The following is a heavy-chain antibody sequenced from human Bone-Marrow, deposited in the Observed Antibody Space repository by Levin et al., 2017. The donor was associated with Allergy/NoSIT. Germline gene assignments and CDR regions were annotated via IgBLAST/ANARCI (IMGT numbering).Heavy chain of an antibody. CDR1: GGSFSGYY. Sequence: SETLSLTCAVYGGSFSGYYWSWIRQPPGKGLEWIGEINHSGSTNYNPSLKSRVTISVDTSKNQFSLKLSSVTAADTAVYYCASSTQWLVPFFDYWGQGTLVTVSS. J-gene: IGHJ4*02. D-gene: IGHD6-19*01. CDR2: INHSGST. CDR3: ASSTQWLVPFFDY. V-gene: IGHV4-34*01.